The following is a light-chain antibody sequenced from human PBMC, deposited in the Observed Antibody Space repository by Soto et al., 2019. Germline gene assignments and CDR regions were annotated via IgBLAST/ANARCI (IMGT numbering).Light chain of an antibody. Sequence: EIVLTQSPGTLSLSPGERATLSCRASQSVSSTYLAWYQQKPGHPPRLLIYGASSRATGIPDRFSGSGSGTDFTLTISRLEPEDFAVYYCQQYGSSPPLTFGAGTKVEI. V-gene: IGKV3-20*01. CDR1: QSVSSTY. CDR2: GAS. CDR3: QQYGSSPPLT. J-gene: IGKJ4*01.